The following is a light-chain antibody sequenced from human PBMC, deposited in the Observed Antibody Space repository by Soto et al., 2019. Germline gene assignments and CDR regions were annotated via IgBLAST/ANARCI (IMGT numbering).Light chain of an antibody. J-gene: IGLJ1*01. CDR2: ANI. V-gene: IGLV1-40*01. CDR3: QSYDSRLSAYV. CDR1: NSNIGAGYD. Sequence: QAVVTQPPSVSGAPGQRGTISCTGTNSNIGAGYDVHWYQQLPGAAPNLLIYANINRPSGVPDRFSGSKSGTSASLAITGLQAEDDAEYYCQSYDSRLSAYVFATGTKVTVL.